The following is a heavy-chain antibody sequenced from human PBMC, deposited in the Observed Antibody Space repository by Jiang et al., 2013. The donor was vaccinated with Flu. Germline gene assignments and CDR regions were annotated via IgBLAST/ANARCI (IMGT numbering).Heavy chain of an antibody. CDR3: ARRPAWREGADDY. Sequence: FQGHVTISADKSISTAYLQWSSLKASDTAMYYCARRPAWREGADDYWGQGTLVTVSS. V-gene: IGHV5-10-1*01. J-gene: IGHJ4*02. D-gene: IGHD1-26*01.